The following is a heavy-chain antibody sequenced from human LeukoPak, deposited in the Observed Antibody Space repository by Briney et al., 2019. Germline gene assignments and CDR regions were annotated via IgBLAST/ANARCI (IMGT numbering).Heavy chain of an antibody. Sequence: PSETLSLTCTVSGGSISNYYWNWIRQPPGKGLEWIGYIYYSGSANYNPSLKSRVTISVDTSKNQFSLKLSSVTAADTAVYYCARELTYADYWGQGTLVTVSS. CDR1: GGSISNYY. CDR2: IYYSGSA. J-gene: IGHJ4*02. V-gene: IGHV4-59*08. CDR3: ARELTYADY. D-gene: IGHD1-26*01.